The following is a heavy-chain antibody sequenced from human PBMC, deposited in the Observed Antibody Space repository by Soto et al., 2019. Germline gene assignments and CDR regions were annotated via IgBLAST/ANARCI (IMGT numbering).Heavy chain of an antibody. J-gene: IGHJ6*02. CDR2: IIPIFGTA. Sequence: QVQLVQSGAEVKKPGSSVKVSCKASGGTFSSYAISWVRQAPGQGLEWMGGIIPIFGTANYAQKFQGRVTITADESTSTGYMELSSLRSEDTAVYYCARGRVTAASYYYYGMDVWGQGTTVTVSS. D-gene: IGHD2-21*02. CDR1: GGTFSSYA. V-gene: IGHV1-69*01. CDR3: ARGRVTAASYYYYGMDV.